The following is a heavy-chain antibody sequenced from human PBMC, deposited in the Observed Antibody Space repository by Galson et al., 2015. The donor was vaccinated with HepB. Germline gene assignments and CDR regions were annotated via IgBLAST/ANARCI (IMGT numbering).Heavy chain of an antibody. CDR3: ARGAAAGPYGLDV. CDR1: GYTFTLYA. J-gene: IGHJ6*02. V-gene: IGHV1-3*01. CDR2: INADNGDT. Sequence: SVKVSCKASGYTFTLYAMHWVRQAPGQRLEWMAWINADNGDTKYSQNFQDRVTITRDTSANTAYMELNSLTSEDTAVYYCARGAAAGPYGLDVWGHGTTVIVSS. D-gene: IGHD6-13*01.